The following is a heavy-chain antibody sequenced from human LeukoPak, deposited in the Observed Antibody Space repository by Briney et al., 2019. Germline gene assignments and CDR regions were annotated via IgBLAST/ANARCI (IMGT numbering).Heavy chain of an antibody. Sequence: GGSLRLSCAASGFTFSSYSMNWVRQAPGKGLEWVSYISSSNSYIYYADSVKGRFTISRDNAKNSLYLQMNSLRAEDTAVYYCARHRGYYYMDVWGKGTTVTVSS. D-gene: IGHD2-2*01. CDR1: GFTFSSYS. CDR3: ARHRGYYYMDV. V-gene: IGHV3-21*01. J-gene: IGHJ6*03. CDR2: ISSSNSYI.